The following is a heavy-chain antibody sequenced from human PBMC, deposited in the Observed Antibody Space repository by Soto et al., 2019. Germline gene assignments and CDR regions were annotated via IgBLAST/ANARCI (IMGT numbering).Heavy chain of an antibody. J-gene: IGHJ4*02. D-gene: IGHD6-13*01. CDR2: ISGSGGST. CDR1: GFTFSSYA. Sequence: GGSLRLSCAASGFTFSSYAMSWVRQAPGKGLEWASAISGSGGSTYYADSVKGRFTISRDNSKNTLYLQMNSLRAEDTAVYYCAKDPVKSIAAAPEGYYFDYWGQGTLVTVSS. V-gene: IGHV3-23*01. CDR3: AKDPVKSIAAAPEGYYFDY.